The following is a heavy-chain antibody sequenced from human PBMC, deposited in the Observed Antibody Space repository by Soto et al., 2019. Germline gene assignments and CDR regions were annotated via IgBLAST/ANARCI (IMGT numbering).Heavy chain of an antibody. V-gene: IGHV1-46*01. D-gene: IGHD3-3*01. J-gene: IGHJ4*02. Sequence: ASVKVSCKASGYTFASYYIHWLRQAPGQGLEWMGIINPGGGNTNYAQKFQGRVTMTRDTSTSTVSMELSSLRSEDTAVYYCARDAVWSRPDYFDYWGQGPLVPVSS. CDR1: GYTFASYY. CDR2: INPGGGNT. CDR3: ARDAVWSRPDYFDY.